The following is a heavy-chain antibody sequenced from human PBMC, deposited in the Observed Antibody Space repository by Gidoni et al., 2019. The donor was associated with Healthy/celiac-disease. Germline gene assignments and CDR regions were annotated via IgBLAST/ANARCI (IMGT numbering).Heavy chain of an antibody. CDR3: AKGNEYDSSGYYYENGWFDP. CDR2: ISGSGGST. D-gene: IGHD3-22*01. CDR1: GFTFSSYA. J-gene: IGHJ5*02. Sequence: EVQLLESGGGLVQPGGSLRLSCAASGFTFSSYAMSWVRQAPGKGLEWVSAISGSGGSTYYADSVKGRFTISRDNSKNTLYLQMNSLRAEDTAVYYCAKGNEYDSSGYYYENGWFDPWGQGTLVTVSS. V-gene: IGHV3-23*01.